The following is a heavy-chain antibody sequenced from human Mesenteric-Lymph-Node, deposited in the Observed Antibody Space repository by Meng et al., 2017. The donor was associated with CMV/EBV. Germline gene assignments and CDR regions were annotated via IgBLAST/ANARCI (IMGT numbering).Heavy chain of an antibody. CDR2: INHSGST. CDR3: ARHQRWLKSEGGINY. V-gene: IGHV4-34*01. Sequence: VQLQQWGAGLLKPSGTLSLTCAVYGGSLSGYYWSWIRQPPGKGLEWIGEINHSGSTNYNPSLKSRVTISVDTSKNQFSLKLSSVTAADTAVYYCARHQRWLKSEGGINYWGQGTLVTVSS. J-gene: IGHJ4*02. D-gene: IGHD4-23*01. CDR1: GGSLSGYY.